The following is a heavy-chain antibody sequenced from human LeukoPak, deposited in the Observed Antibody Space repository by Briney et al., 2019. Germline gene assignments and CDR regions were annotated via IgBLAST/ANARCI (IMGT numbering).Heavy chain of an antibody. D-gene: IGHD3-22*01. CDR1: GYTFTVHY. CDR2: INPNSGGR. J-gene: IGHJ4*02. Sequence: ASVKVSCKASGYTFTVHYMHWVRQAPGQGLEWMGWINPNSGGRDYAQKFQGRVTLTRDTSISTAYMELSRLRSDDTAVYYCARGDYYDSSVYSYYWGQGTLVTVSS. CDR3: ARGDYYDSSVYSYY. V-gene: IGHV1-2*02.